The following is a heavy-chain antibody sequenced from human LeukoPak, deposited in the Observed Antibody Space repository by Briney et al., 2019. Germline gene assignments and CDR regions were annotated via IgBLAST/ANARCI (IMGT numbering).Heavy chain of an antibody. CDR1: GGSISSSSYY. Sequence: SETLSLTCTVSGGSISSSSYYWGWIRQPPGKGLEWIGSIYYSGSTYYNPSLKSRVTISEDTSKNQFSLNLSSVTAADTAVYFCAREERGRGGFVDPWGQGILVTVSS. J-gene: IGHJ5*02. CDR2: IYYSGST. D-gene: IGHD3-16*01. CDR3: AREERGRGGFVDP. V-gene: IGHV4-39*07.